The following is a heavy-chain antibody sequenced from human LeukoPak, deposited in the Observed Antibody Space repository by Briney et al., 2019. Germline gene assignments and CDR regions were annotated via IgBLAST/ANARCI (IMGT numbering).Heavy chain of an antibody. V-gene: IGHV3-30*02. CDR1: GFTFTTYW. CDR2: IRYDGSNK. Sequence: GESLRLSCAASGFTFTTYWMSWVRQLPGKGLEWVAFIRYDGSNKYYADSVKGRFTISRDNSKNTLYLQMNSLRAEDTAVYYCAKDRDTYNYGSGSYGPGFDYWGQGTLVTVSS. J-gene: IGHJ4*02. D-gene: IGHD3-10*01. CDR3: AKDRDTYNYGSGSYGPGFDY.